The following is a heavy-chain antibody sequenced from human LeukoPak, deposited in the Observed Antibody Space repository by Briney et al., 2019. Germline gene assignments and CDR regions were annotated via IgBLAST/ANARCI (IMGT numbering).Heavy chain of an antibody. CDR3: ARDADSSSWYHFDY. D-gene: IGHD6-13*01. J-gene: IGHJ4*02. CDR2: IYSGGST. V-gene: IGHV3-53*01. Sequence: GTSLRLSCAASGFTVSSNYMSWVRQAPGKGLEWVSVIYSGGSTYYADSVKGRFTISRDNSKNTLYLQMNSLRAEDTAVYYCARDADSSSWYHFDYWGQGTLVTVSS. CDR1: GFTVSSNY.